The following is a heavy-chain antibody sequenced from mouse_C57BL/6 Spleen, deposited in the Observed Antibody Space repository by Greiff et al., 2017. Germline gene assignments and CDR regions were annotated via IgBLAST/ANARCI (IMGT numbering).Heavy chain of an antibody. Sequence: QVQLQQPGAELVKPGASVKMSCKASGYTFTSYWITWVKQRPGQGLEWIGDIYPGSGSTNYNEKFKSKATLTVDTSSSTAYMQLSSLTSEDSAVHDCARSSYYSNYGAMDYWGQGTSVTVSS. D-gene: IGHD2-5*01. CDR1: GYTFTSYW. CDR2: IYPGSGST. V-gene: IGHV1-55*01. J-gene: IGHJ4*01. CDR3: ARSSYYSNYGAMDY.